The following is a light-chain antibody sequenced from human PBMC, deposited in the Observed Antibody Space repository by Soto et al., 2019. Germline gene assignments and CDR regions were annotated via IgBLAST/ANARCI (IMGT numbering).Light chain of an antibody. Sequence: QSAPTPPASLSGAPGQSLTISRPGNSSDIGGYNYVSWYQQHPGKAPKLLIYDVSYRPSGISDRFSGSKSGNTASLTISGLQPEDEADYYCSSYGASSTLFGGGTKVTVL. CDR1: SSDIGGYNY. V-gene: IGLV2-14*03. CDR2: DVS. CDR3: SSYGASSTL. J-gene: IGLJ2*01.